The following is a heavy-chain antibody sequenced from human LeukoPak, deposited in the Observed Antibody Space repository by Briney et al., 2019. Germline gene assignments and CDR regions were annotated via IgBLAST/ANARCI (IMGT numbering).Heavy chain of an antibody. V-gene: IGHV4-39*07. CDR3: ARDFGAGSYRYGMDV. Sequence: SETLSLTCTVSGGSISGSSYYWGWIRQPPGKGLEWIGSMHYTGSTYSNPSLMSRVTISVDTSKNQFSLKLSSVTAADTAVYYCARDFGAGSYRYGMDVWGQGTAVTVSS. CDR2: MHYTGST. CDR1: GGSISGSSYY. J-gene: IGHJ6*02. D-gene: IGHD3-10*01.